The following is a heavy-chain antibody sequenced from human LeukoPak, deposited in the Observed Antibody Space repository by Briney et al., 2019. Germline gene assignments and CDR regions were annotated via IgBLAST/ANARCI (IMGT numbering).Heavy chain of an antibody. CDR1: GFTFRSYT. J-gene: IGHJ6*03. CDR3: ARAGCTSTTCYTVGGTTEYYMDV. V-gene: IGHV3-48*01. D-gene: IGHD2-2*02. CDR2: ISRSSSTI. Sequence: PGGSLRLSCVASGFTFRSYTMNWVRQAPGKGLEWVSYISRSSSTIYYADSVKGRFTISRDNAKNSLYLQMSSLRAEDTAVYYCARAGCTSTTCYTVGGTTEYYMDVWGKGTTVTVSS.